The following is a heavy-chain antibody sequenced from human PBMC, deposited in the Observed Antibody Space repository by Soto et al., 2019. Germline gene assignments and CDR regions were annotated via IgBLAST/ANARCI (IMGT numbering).Heavy chain of an antibody. CDR1: RFTFSTYE. CDR3: AKRATTVPTPGNYFDC. Sequence: PGGSLRLSCAASRFTFSTYEMNWVRQAPGKGLEWVSYISSSGSSVYYADSVKGRFTISRDNSRSSLYLQMNSLRDDDTALYYCAKRATTVPTPGNYFDCWGQGTLVTVSS. V-gene: IGHV3-48*03. CDR2: ISSSGSSV. D-gene: IGHD2-15*01. J-gene: IGHJ4*02.